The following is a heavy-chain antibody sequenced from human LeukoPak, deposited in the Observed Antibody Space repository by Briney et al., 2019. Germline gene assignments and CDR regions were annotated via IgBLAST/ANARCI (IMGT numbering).Heavy chain of an antibody. J-gene: IGHJ5*02. CDR1: GYSISSGYY. CDR2: IYHSGST. CDR3: AREGSGWYRNWFDP. D-gene: IGHD6-19*01. Sequence: SETLSLTCTVSGYSISSGYYWGWIRQPPGKGLEWIGSIYHSGSTNYNPSLKSRVTISVDTSKNQFSPKLSSVTAADTAVYYCAREGSGWYRNWFDPWGQGTLVTVSS. V-gene: IGHV4-38-2*02.